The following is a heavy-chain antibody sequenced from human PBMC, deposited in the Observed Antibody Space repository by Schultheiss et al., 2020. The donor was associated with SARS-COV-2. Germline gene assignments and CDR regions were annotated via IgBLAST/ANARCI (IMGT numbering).Heavy chain of an antibody. J-gene: IGHJ4*02. V-gene: IGHV4-59*08. CDR2: MHYSGKT. Sequence: SETLSLTCTVSGGSISSHYWSWIRQPPGKGLEWIGYMHYSGKTNYNPSLKSRVTISVDTSKNQFSLKLSSVTAADTAVYYCARRAMVRGVIMANDYWGQGTLVTVSS. CDR1: GGSISSHY. CDR3: ARRAMVRGVIMANDY. D-gene: IGHD3-10*01.